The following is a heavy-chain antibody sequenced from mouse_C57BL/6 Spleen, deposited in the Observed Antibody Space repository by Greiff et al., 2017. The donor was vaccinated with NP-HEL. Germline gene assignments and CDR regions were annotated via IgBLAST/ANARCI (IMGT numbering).Heavy chain of an antibody. Sequence: QVQLQQSGAELVKPGASVKMSCKASGYTFTSYWITWVKQRPGQGLEWIGDIYPGSGSTNYNEKFKSKATLTVDTSSSTAYMQLSSLTSEDSAVYYCANYGNYVGYFDYWGQGTTLTVSS. J-gene: IGHJ2*01. CDR1: GYTFTSYW. CDR2: IYPGSGST. V-gene: IGHV1-55*01. CDR3: ANYGNYVGYFDY. D-gene: IGHD2-1*01.